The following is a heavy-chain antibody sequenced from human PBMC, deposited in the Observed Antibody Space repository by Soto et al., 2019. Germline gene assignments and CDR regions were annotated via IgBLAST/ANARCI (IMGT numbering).Heavy chain of an antibody. V-gene: IGHV1-18*01. D-gene: IGHD5-12*01. CDR2: VSAYNGGT. CDR3: ARVSGVVYYYYGMDV. CDR1: GFTFTSYA. Sequence: GASVKVSCKASGFTFTSYAFTWVRQAPGQGLEWMGWVSAYNGGTNYAQKFQDRVTMTIDPSTSTAYMELRSLISDDTAVYYCARVSGVVYYYYGMDVWGQGTTVTVSS. J-gene: IGHJ6*02.